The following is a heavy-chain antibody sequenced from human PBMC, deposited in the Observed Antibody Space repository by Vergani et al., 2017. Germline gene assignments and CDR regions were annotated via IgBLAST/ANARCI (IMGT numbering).Heavy chain of an antibody. J-gene: IGHJ4*02. CDR2: INHSGST. Sequence: QVQLQQWGAGLLKPSETLSLTCAVYGGSFSGYYWSWIRQPPGKGLEWIGEINHSGSTNYNPSLKSRVTISVDTSKNQFSLKLSSVTAADTAVYYCARISIVGATTAGGFDYWGQGTLVTVSS. CDR3: ARISIVGATTAGGFDY. D-gene: IGHD1-26*01. CDR1: GGSFSGYY. V-gene: IGHV4-34*01.